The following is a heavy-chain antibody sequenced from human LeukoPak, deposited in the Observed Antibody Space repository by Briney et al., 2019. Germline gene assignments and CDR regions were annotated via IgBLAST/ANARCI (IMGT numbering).Heavy chain of an antibody. CDR2: INPNSGGT. D-gene: IGHD3-10*01. CDR1: GYTFSDYY. V-gene: IGHV1-2*02. Sequence: ASVTVSFKASGYTFSDYYIHWVRQVPGQGLEWMGWINPNSGGTNYAQKFQGRVTMTRDTSISTAYMELSRLRSDDTAVYYCAREKYYGSGSWDFDYWGQGTLVTVSS. CDR3: AREKYYGSGSWDFDY. J-gene: IGHJ4*02.